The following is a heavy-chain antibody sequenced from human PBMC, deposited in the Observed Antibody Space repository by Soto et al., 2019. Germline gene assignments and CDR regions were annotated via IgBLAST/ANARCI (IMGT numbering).Heavy chain of an antibody. V-gene: IGHV3-21*01. CDR2: ISSSATDM. Sequence: EVQLVESGGGLVKPGGSLRLSCEASGFAFNNYNMNWVRQAPGKGLEWVSSISSSATDMFYADSVKGRFTISRDNAKHSLYLQMNSLRAEDTAVYYCTKDIFDYDSSGYPYDYWGQGTLVTVSS. CDR3: TKDIFDYDSSGYPYDY. D-gene: IGHD3-22*01. CDR1: GFAFNNYN. J-gene: IGHJ4*02.